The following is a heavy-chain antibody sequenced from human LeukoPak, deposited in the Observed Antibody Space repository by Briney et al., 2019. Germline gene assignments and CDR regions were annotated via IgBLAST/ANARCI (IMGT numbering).Heavy chain of an antibody. CDR3: ATCARNFYCYRFDY. V-gene: IGHV1-69*13. D-gene: IGHD2-2*02. Sequence: SVKVSCKASGGIFSSYAISWVRQAPGQGLEWMGGIIPIFGTANYAQKFQGRVTITADESTSTAYTELSSLRSEDTAVYYCATCARNFYCYRFDYWGQGTLVTVSS. CDR2: IIPIFGTA. CDR1: GGIFSSYA. J-gene: IGHJ4*02.